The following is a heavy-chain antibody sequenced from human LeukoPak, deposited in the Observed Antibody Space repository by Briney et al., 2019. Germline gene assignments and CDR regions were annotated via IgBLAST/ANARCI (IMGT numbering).Heavy chain of an antibody. CDR1: GVKGRSLD. J-gene: IGHJ4*02. Sequence: SAGSMSPSSSNTGVKGRSLDLHGVRNATSKGLEWEAVISYDGSNKYYADSVKGRFTISRDNSKNTLYLQMNSLRAGDTAVYYCARELDCSGGSCSFFDYWGQGTLVTVSS. CDR3: ARELDCSGGSCSFFDY. V-gene: IGHV3-30*04. D-gene: IGHD2-15*01. CDR2: ISYDGSNK.